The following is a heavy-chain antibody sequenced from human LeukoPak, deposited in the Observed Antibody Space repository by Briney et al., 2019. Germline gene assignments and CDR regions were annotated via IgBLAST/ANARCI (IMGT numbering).Heavy chain of an antibody. CDR3: AKDGITARPGGYYFDY. Sequence: GRSLRLSCAASGFTFSNYAMHWVRQAPGKGLEGVAVIYYGGSITFYADSVKGRFPISRDNSRSTLYLQMNSLRPEDTAVYYCAKDGITARPGGYYFDYWGQGTLVTVSS. V-gene: IGHV3-30*18. J-gene: IGHJ4*02. D-gene: IGHD6-6*01. CDR2: IYYGGSIT. CDR1: GFTFSNYA.